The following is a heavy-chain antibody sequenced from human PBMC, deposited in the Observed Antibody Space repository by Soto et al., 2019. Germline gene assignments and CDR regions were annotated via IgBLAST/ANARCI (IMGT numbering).Heavy chain of an antibody. J-gene: IGHJ4*02. Sequence: PGGSLRLSCAASGFTFSSYWMSWVRQAPGKGLEWVANIKQDGSEKYYVDSVKGRFTISRDNAKNSLYLQMNSLRAEDTAVYYCARVWYYYDSNGYPGYYFDYWGQGTLVTVSS. CDR2: IKQDGSEK. CDR1: GFTFSSYW. D-gene: IGHD3-22*01. V-gene: IGHV3-7*01. CDR3: ARVWYYYDSNGYPGYYFDY.